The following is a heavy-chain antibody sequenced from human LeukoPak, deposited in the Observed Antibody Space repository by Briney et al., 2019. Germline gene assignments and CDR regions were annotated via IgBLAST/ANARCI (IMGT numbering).Heavy chain of an antibody. V-gene: IGHV3-64D*06. Sequence: GGSLRLSCSASGFTFSSYAMHWARQAPGKGLEYVSAISSNGGSTYYADSVKGRLTISRDNSKNTLYLQMSSLRAEDTAVYYCVKGASSGWYEYIDYWGQGTLVTVSS. D-gene: IGHD6-19*01. CDR1: GFTFSSYA. CDR3: VKGASSGWYEYIDY. CDR2: ISSNGGST. J-gene: IGHJ4*02.